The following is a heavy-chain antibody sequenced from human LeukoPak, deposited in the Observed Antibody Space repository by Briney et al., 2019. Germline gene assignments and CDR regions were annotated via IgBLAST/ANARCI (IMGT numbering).Heavy chain of an antibody. CDR3: ARERFYSGSSNYDY. D-gene: IGHD3-10*01. V-gene: IGHV3-48*04. CDR2: IRSSGSTI. Sequence: GGSLRLSCTASGFTFSGYSMNWVRQAPGKGLEWISYIRSSGSTIYYADSMKGRFTISRDNAKNSLYLQMNSLRVEDTAVYYCARERFYSGSSNYDYWGQGTLVTVSS. J-gene: IGHJ4*02. CDR1: GFTFSGYS.